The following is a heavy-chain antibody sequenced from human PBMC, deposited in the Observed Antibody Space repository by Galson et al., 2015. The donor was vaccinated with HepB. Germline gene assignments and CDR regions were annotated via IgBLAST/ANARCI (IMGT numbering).Heavy chain of an antibody. CDR2: ISSSSSYI. V-gene: IGHV3-21*01. CDR3: IPWGEAMIVVLSGI. D-gene: IGHD3-22*01. Sequence: LRLSCAASGFTFSSYSMNWARQAPGKGLEWVSSISSSSSYIYYADSVKGRFTISRDNAKNSLYLQMNSLRAEDTAVYYCIPWGEAMIVVLSGIWGQGTMVTVSS. J-gene: IGHJ3*02. CDR1: GFTFSSYS.